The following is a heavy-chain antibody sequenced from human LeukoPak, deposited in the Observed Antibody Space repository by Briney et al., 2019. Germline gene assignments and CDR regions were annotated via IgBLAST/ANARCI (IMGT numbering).Heavy chain of an antibody. Sequence: GGSLRLSCAASGFTFSSYAMHWVRQAPGKGLEWVAVISYDGSFKYYVDSVKGRFTISRDNSKNTLFLQMNSLRAEDTAVYYRAKGQRRHVDIVATIPFDYWGQGTLVTVSS. CDR1: GFTFSSYA. CDR3: AKGQRRHVDIVATIPFDY. J-gene: IGHJ4*02. V-gene: IGHV3-30*04. D-gene: IGHD5-12*01. CDR2: ISYDGSFK.